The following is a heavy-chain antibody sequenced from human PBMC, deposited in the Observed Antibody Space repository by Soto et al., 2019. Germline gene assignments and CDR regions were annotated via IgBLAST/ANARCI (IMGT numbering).Heavy chain of an antibody. CDR3: ARDSTRWFPYYGIDV. CDR2: VSDSGST. V-gene: IGHV4-59*12. CDR1: GGSIDYYD. J-gene: IGHJ6*02. Sequence: QERLQESGPGLVKPSETLSLTCTVSGGSIDYYDWTWIRQPPGKGLEWIGYVSDSGSTKYNPSLRSRVTNSGDTSKNPFPLKLNPGTPGDPAVYYCARDSTRWFPYYGIDVWGQGTKVIVSS. D-gene: IGHD6-13*01.